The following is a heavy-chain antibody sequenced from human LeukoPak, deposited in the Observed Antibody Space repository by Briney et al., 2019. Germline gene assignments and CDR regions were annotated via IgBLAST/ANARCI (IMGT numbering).Heavy chain of an antibody. D-gene: IGHD4-17*01. CDR3: AREPDGDYGRYAFDI. V-gene: IGHV3-33*08. J-gene: IGHJ3*02. Sequence: GSLRLSCAASGFTFSSYGMHWVRQAPGKGLEWVAVIWKDGINKYYADSVKGRFTISRDNYKNTLDLQMNSLRAEDTAVYYCAREPDGDYGRYAFDIWGQGTMVTVSS. CDR1: GFTFSSYG. CDR2: IWKDGINK.